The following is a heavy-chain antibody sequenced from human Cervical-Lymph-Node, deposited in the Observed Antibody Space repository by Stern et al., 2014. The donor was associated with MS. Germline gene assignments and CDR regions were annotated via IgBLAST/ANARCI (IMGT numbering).Heavy chain of an antibody. CDR3: AKDLGEVFYYGMDV. Sequence: MQLVQSGGGLVQPGGSLRLSCAASGIIFGDYVMHWVRQAPGKGLEWVAGISWNSGDIAYTDSVKGRFTISRDNAKNSLYLHMNSLRAEDTALYYCAKDLGEVFYYGMDVWGQGTTVTVSS. D-gene: IGHD2-21*01. V-gene: IGHV3-9*01. J-gene: IGHJ6*02. CDR1: GIIFGDYV. CDR2: ISWNSGDI.